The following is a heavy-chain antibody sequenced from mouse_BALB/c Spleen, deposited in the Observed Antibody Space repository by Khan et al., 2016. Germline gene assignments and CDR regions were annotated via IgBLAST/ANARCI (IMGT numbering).Heavy chain of an antibody. CDR3: DRGGLRQSDYVYC. Sequence: EVQLQESGAELVRPGALVKLSCKASGFNIKDYYMHWVKQRPEQGLEWIGWIDPENGNTIYDPKFQGKSSITADTSSITAYLQISSLNTEDTAVYCCDRGGLRQSDYVYCWGQGTTLTVSS. CDR2: IDPENGNT. CDR1: GFNIKDYY. V-gene: IGHV14-1*02. D-gene: IGHD2-4*01. J-gene: IGHJ2*01.